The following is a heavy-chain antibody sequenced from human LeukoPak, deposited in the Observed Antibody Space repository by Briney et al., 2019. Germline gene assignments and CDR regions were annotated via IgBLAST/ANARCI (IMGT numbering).Heavy chain of an antibody. D-gene: IGHD3-3*01. CDR2: IYHSGST. J-gene: IGHJ4*02. Sequence: SETLSLTCAVSGYSISSGYYWGWIRQPPGKGLEWIGSIYHSGSTFYNPSLKSRVTISVDTSKNQFSLKLSSVTAADTAVYYCARLYYDFWSGYSYFDYWGQGTLVTVSS. V-gene: IGHV4-38-2*01. CDR3: ARLYYDFWSGYSYFDY. CDR1: GYSISSGYY.